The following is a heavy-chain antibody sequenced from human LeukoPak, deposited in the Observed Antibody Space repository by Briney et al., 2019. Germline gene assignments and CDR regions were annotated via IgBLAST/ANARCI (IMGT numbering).Heavy chain of an antibody. J-gene: IGHJ4*02. V-gene: IGHV3-23*01. CDR2: ISYSGGNS. CDR3: AKQRGGSYFRSFDS. Sequence: GGSLRLSCAASGFTFSGYTMSWVRRAPGKGLEWVSLISYSGGNSYSADSVKGRFTISRDNSKNTLYLQMNDLRAEDTAVYYCAKQRGGSYFRSFDSWGQGTLVTVSS. CDR1: GFTFSGYT. D-gene: IGHD2-15*01.